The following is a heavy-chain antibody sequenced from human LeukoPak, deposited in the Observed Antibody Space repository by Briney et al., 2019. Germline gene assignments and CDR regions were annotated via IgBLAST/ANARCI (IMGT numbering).Heavy chain of an antibody. CDR1: GFTVSTCG. CDR2: ISNDGSNK. CDR3: AKGEYTYGPGSFDY. D-gene: IGHD3-10*01. Sequence: GGSLRLSCAASGFTVSTCGMHWVRQAPGKGLEWVAVISNDGSNKYYADSVKGRFTISRDNSKNTLYLQMNSLRAEDSAVYYCAKGEYTYGPGSFDYWGQGTLVTVSS. J-gene: IGHJ4*02. V-gene: IGHV3-30*18.